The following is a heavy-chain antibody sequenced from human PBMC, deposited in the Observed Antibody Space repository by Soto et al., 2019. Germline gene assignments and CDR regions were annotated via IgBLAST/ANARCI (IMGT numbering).Heavy chain of an antibody. CDR1: XXNFDDFA. Sequence: EVQLVESGGRLVQPGRSLRLSCVGXXXNFDDFAMHWVRQAPGKGLEWVSGITWNSRVLAYADSVKGRFTISRDNARNSLYLQMDSLRDEDTALYYCAKGRYDFWSPYYFDSWGQGTLVTVSS. J-gene: IGHJ4*02. CDR2: ITWNSRVL. V-gene: IGHV3-9*01. CDR3: AKGRYDFWSPYYFDS. D-gene: IGHD3-3*01.